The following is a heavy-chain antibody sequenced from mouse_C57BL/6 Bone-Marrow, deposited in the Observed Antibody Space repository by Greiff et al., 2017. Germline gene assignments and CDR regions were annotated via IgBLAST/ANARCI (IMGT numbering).Heavy chain of an antibody. V-gene: IGHV1-19*01. Sequence: EVQRVESGPVLVKPGASVKMSCKASGYTFTDYYMNWVKQSHGKSLEWIGVINPYNGGTSYNQKFKGKATLTVDKSSSTAYMELNSLTAEDSAVYYGARFGGRYDYFAWFAYWGQGTLVTVSA. CDR3: ARFGGRYDYFAWFAY. CDR1: GYTFTDYY. J-gene: IGHJ3*01. CDR2: INPYNGGT. D-gene: IGHD2-4*01.